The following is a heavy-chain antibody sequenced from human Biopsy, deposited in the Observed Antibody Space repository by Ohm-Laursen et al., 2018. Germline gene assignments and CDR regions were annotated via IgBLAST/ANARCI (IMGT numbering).Heavy chain of an antibody. J-gene: IGHJ3*02. V-gene: IGHV4-59*02. D-gene: IGHD2/OR15-2a*01. CDR1: GGSVGDYF. CDR3: AAFPFSGGPAFDI. Sequence: SDTLSLTCRVSGGSVGDYFLSWIRLVPGKRPEWIGYTYYRGTSENNPSLRSRVTTSVDISRNQFFLNMKSVTGADTAVYYCAAFPFSGGPAFDIWGQGTTVIVPS. CDR2: TYYRGTS.